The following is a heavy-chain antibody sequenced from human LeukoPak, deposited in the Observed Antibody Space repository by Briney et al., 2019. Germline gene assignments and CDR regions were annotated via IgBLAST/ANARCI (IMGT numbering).Heavy chain of an antibody. J-gene: IGHJ6*02. Sequence: GGSLRLSCAASGFTFSSYSMNWVRQAPGKGLEWVSSISSSSSYIYYADSVKGRFTISRDNAKNSLYLQMNSLRAEDTAVYYCARDSRYYYDSSGYYSYYGMDVWGQGTTVTVSS. V-gene: IGHV3-21*04. CDR3: ARDSRYYYDSSGYYSYYGMDV. D-gene: IGHD3-22*01. CDR1: GFTFSSYS. CDR2: ISSSSSYI.